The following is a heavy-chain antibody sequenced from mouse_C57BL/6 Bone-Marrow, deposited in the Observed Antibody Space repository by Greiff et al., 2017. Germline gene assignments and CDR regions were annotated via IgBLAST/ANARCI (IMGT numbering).Heavy chain of an antibody. J-gene: IGHJ4*01. D-gene: IGHD2-4*01. Sequence: VQLQQSGAELVRPGTSVKVSCKASGYAFTNYLIEWVKQRPGQGLEWIGVINPGSGGTNYNEKFKGKATLTADKSSSTAYMQLSSLTSEDSAVYFCARGDYDYAMDYWGQGTSVTVSS. V-gene: IGHV1-54*01. CDR1: GYAFTNYL. CDR2: INPGSGGT. CDR3: ARGDYDYAMDY.